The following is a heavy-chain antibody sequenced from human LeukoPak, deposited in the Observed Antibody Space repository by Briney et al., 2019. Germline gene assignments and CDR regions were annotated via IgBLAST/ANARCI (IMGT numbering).Heavy chain of an antibody. J-gene: IGHJ4*02. D-gene: IGHD4-23*01. CDR1: GFTFSDYY. CDR3: ARTYGGNPFDY. V-gene: IGHV3-11*06. CDR2: ISTSGTYT. Sequence: NPGGSLRLSCAASGFTFSDYYMNWIRQAPGKGLEWVSHISTSGTYTDYADSVKGRFTISRDNAKNSLYLQMNSLRAEDTAVYYCARTYGGNPFDYWGQGTLVTVSS.